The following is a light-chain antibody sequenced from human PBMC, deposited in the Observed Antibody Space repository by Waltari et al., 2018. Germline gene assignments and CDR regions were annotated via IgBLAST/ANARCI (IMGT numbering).Light chain of an antibody. CDR2: YDS. CDR3: NSRDSNGNPFV. Sequence: SYVVTPPPSVSVAPGETATITCGGDNIGTYSVHWYQQKAGQAPVLVIFYDSDRPSGIPERFSGSNSGNTATLTISRVEAGDEADYYCNSRDSNGNPFVFGPGTKVTVL. CDR1: NIGTYS. J-gene: IGLJ1*01. V-gene: IGLV3-21*01.